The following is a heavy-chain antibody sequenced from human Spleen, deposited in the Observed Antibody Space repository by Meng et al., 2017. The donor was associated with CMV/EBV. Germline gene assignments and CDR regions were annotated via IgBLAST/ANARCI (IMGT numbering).Heavy chain of an antibody. CDR1: GGSFSGYY. J-gene: IGHJ3*02. D-gene: IGHD3-3*01. V-gene: IGHV4-34*01. Sequence: SETLSLTCAVYGGSFSGYYWSWIRQPPGKGLEWIGEINHSGSTNYNPSLKSRVTISVDTSKNQFSLKLSSVTAADTAVYYCARLPFGVVIIESDAFDIWGQGTMVTVSS. CDR3: ARLPFGVVIIESDAFDI. CDR2: INHSGST.